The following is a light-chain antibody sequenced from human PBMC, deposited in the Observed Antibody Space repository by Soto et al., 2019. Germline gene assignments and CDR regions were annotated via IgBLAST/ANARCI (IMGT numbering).Light chain of an antibody. CDR2: AAS. J-gene: IGKJ4*01. Sequence: DIQMTQSPSSLSASVGDRVTITCRASQSITNYLNWYQQKPGKAPKLLIYAASNLQSGVPSRFSGSGSGTDFTLTISSLQPEDFATYYCQQTYGTPVTFGGGTKVEIK. V-gene: IGKV1-39*01. CDR1: QSITNY. CDR3: QQTYGTPVT.